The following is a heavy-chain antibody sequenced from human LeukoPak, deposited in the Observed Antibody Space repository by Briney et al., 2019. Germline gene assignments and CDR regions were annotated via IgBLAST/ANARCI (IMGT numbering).Heavy chain of an antibody. D-gene: IGHD1-1*01. J-gene: IGHJ6*03. Sequence: PSETLSLTCTVSGGSISSSSYYWGWIRQPPVKGLEWIGSIYYSGSTYYNPSLKSRVTISVDTSKNQFSLKLSSVTAADTAVYYCQLVVDDDFPYYYYMDVWGKGTTVTVSS. CDR2: IYYSGST. CDR3: QLVVDDDFPYYYYMDV. CDR1: GGSISSSSYY. V-gene: IGHV4-39*07.